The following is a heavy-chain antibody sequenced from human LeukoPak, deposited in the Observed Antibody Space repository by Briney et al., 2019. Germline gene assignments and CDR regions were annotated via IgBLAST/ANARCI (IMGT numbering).Heavy chain of an antibody. V-gene: IGHV4-30-4*07. CDR2: IYYSGST. J-gene: IGHJ6*03. D-gene: IGHD5-12*01. CDR3: TRDQRSGYSGYDYYYYYYMDV. Sequence: SETLSLTCAVSGGSISSGGYSWSWIRQPPGKGLEWIGSIYYSGSTYYNPSLKSRVTISVDTSKNQFSLKLSSVTAADTAVYYCTRDQRSGYSGYDYYYYYYMDVWGKGTTVTVSS. CDR1: GGSISSGGYS.